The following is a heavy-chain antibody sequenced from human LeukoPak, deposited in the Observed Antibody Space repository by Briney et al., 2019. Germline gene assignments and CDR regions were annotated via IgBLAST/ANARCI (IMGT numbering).Heavy chain of an antibody. J-gene: IGHJ4*02. D-gene: IGHD3-10*01. Sequence: PGGSLRLSCAASGFTFSSYGMHWVRQAPGKGLEWVAVMWYDGSNTNYADSVKGRFTISRDNSNNTLYLQMNSLRAEDTAVYYCARGPTIRGVFDYWGQGTLVTVSS. CDR3: ARGPTIRGVFDY. CDR1: GFTFSSYG. CDR2: MWYDGSNT. V-gene: IGHV3-33*01.